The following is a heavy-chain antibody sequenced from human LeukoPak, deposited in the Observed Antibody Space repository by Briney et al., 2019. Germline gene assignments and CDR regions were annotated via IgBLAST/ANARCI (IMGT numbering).Heavy chain of an antibody. J-gene: IGHJ3*02. D-gene: IGHD4-17*01. CDR2: ISYDGSNK. Sequence: PGRSLRLSCAASGFTFSSYAMHWVRQAPGKGLEWVAVISYDGSNKYYADSVKGRFTISRDNSKNTLYLQMNSLRAEDTAVYYCARDWYYGDPTGAFDIWGQGTMVTVSS. V-gene: IGHV3-30-3*01. CDR1: GFTFSSYA. CDR3: ARDWYYGDPTGAFDI.